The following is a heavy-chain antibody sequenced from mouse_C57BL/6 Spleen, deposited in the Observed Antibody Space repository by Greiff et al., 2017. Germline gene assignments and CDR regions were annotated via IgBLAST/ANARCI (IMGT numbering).Heavy chain of an antibody. V-gene: IGHV1-15*01. D-gene: IGHD2-2*01. CDR3: TRSYGYDPAWFAY. J-gene: IGHJ3*01. CDR2: IDPETGGT. Sequence: VQLQQSGAELVRPGASVTLSCKASGYTFTDYEMHWVKQTPVHGLEWIGAIDPETGGTAYNQKFKGKAILTADKSSSTAYMELRSLTSEDSAVYYCTRSYGYDPAWFAYWGQGTLVTVSA. CDR1: GYTFTDYE.